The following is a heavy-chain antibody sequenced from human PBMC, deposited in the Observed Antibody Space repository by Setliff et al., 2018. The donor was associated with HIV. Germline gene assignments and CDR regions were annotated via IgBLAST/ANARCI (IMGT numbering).Heavy chain of an antibody. J-gene: IGHJ3*02. Sequence: ASVKVSCKASGYTFSNYGISWLRQAPGQGPEWMGWISGDNGDTNYAQKFQGRVTLTRDTSITTAYMELRRLTSDDTAVYYCAKFYGDYHAFDIWGQGTMVTVSS. CDR3: AKFYGDYHAFDI. CDR2: ISGDNGDT. CDR1: GYTFSNYG. V-gene: IGHV1-18*01. D-gene: IGHD4-17*01.